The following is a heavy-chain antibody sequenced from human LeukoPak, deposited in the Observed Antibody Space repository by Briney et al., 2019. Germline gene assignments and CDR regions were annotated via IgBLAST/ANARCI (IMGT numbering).Heavy chain of an antibody. V-gene: IGHV4-59*01. CDR1: GGSISSYY. CDR2: IYYSGST. D-gene: IGHD2-15*01. Sequence: SETLSLTCTVSGGSISSYYWSWIRQPPGKGLEWIGYIYYSGSTNYNPTLKSRVTISVDTSKNQFSLKLSSVTAADTAVYYCASGGGPLSPFDYWGQRTLVTVSS. J-gene: IGHJ4*02. CDR3: ASGGGPLSPFDY.